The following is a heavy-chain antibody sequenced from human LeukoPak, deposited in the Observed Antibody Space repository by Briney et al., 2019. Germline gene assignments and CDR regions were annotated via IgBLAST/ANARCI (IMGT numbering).Heavy chain of an antibody. Sequence: ASVKVSCKASGYTFTSYGISWVRQAPGQGPEWMGWISPDNANPNYAQNLQGRVTMTTDTSTNTAYMELRSLTSDDTAVYYCARDHRFGEFPDYWGQGTLVTVSS. CDR3: ARDHRFGEFPDY. J-gene: IGHJ4*02. V-gene: IGHV1-18*01. CDR2: ISPDNANP. D-gene: IGHD3-10*01. CDR1: GYTFTSYG.